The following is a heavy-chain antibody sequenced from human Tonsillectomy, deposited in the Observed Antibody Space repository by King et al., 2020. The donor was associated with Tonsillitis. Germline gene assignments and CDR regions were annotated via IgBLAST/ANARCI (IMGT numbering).Heavy chain of an antibody. CDR3: AKPSIAVAGRGWFDP. D-gene: IGHD6-19*01. J-gene: IGHJ5*02. Sequence: QLQESGPGLVRPSETLSLTCTVSGGSSSSTSSYWAWIRQPPGKGLEWVGSIYNSGSTYSNPSLKSRVTISVDTSKNQFSLKLSSVTAADTAVYYCAKPSIAVAGRGWFDPWGQGTLVTVSS. CDR1: GGSSSSTSSY. CDR2: IYNSGST. V-gene: IGHV4-39*01.